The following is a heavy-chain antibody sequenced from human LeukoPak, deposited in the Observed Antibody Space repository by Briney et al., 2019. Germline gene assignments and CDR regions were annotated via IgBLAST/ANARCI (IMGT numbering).Heavy chain of an antibody. CDR1: GGSFSGYY. Sequence: SETPSLTCAVYGGSFSGYYWSWIRQPPGKGLEWIGEINHSGSTNYNPSLKSRVTISVDTSKNQFSLKLSSVTAADTAVYYCARGRGYDFWSGYYKNWFDPWGQGTLVTVSS. CDR3: ARGRGYDFWSGYYKNWFDP. J-gene: IGHJ5*02. CDR2: INHSGST. V-gene: IGHV4-34*01. D-gene: IGHD3-3*01.